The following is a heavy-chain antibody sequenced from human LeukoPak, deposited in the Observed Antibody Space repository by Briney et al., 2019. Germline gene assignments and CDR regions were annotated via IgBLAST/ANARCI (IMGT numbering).Heavy chain of an antibody. V-gene: IGHV3-74*01. D-gene: IGHD3-10*01. CDR2: INSDGSST. J-gene: IGHJ6*02. CDR1: GFTFSNYW. Sequence: GGSLRLSCAASGFTFSNYWMHWVRQAPGKGLVWVSRINSDGSSTSYADSVKGRFTISRDNAKNTLFLQMNSLRAEDTAVYYCARDGGVLNYGSGALPHYYYYYGMDVWGQGTTVTVSS. CDR3: ARDGGVLNYGSGALPHYYYYYGMDV.